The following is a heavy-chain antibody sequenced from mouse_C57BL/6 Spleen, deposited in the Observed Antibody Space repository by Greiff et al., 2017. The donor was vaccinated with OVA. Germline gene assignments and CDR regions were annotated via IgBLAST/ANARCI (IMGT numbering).Heavy chain of an antibody. CDR3: ARGRGSSYRDAMDY. J-gene: IGHJ4*01. CDR2: IYPRSGNT. V-gene: IGHV1-81*01. Sequence: QVQLKESGAELARPGASVKLSCKASGYTFTSYGISWVKQRTGQGLEWIGEIYPRSGNTYYNEKFKGKATLTADKSSSTAYMELRSLTSEDSAVYFCARGRGSSYRDAMDYWGQGTSVTVSS. CDR1: GYTFTSYG. D-gene: IGHD1-1*01.